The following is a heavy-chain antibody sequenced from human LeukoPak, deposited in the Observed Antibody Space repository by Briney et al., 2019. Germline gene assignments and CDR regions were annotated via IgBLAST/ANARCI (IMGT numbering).Heavy chain of an antibody. Sequence: GGSLRLSCAASGFTFSSYAMGWVRQAPGKGLEWVSAISGSGGSTYYADSVKGRFTISRDNSKNTLYLQMNSLRAEDTAVYYCARSRGYYYDSSGYLPFDYWGQGTLVTVSS. V-gene: IGHV3-23*01. J-gene: IGHJ4*02. D-gene: IGHD3-22*01. CDR3: ARSRGYYYDSSGYLPFDY. CDR2: ISGSGGST. CDR1: GFTFSSYA.